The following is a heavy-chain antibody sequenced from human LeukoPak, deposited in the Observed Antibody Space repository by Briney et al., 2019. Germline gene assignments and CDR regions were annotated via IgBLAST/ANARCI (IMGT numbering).Heavy chain of an antibody. D-gene: IGHD3-10*01. V-gene: IGHV1-46*01. Sequence: GASVKVSCKASGYTFTSYFMHWVRQAPGQGLEWMGIINPSGGSTSYAQKFQGRVTMTRDMSTSTVYMELSSLRSEDTAVYYCARVSHSGSYGFVYYFDCWGQGTLVTVSS. J-gene: IGHJ4*02. CDR2: INPSGGST. CDR3: ARVSHSGSYGFVYYFDC. CDR1: GYTFTSYF.